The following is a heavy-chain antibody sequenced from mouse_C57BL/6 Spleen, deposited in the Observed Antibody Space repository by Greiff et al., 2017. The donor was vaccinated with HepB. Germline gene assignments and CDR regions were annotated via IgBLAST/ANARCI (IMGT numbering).Heavy chain of an antibody. CDR2: INPNNGGT. J-gene: IGHJ4*01. V-gene: IGHV1-18*01. D-gene: IGHD2-3*01. Sequence: EVQVVESGPELVKPGASVKIPCKASGYTFTDYNMDWVKQSHGKSLEWIGDINPNNGGTIYNQKFKGKATLTVDKSSSTAYMELRSLTSEDTAVYYCARRDDPYAMDYWGQGTSVTVSS. CDR3: ARRDDPYAMDY. CDR1: GYTFTDYN.